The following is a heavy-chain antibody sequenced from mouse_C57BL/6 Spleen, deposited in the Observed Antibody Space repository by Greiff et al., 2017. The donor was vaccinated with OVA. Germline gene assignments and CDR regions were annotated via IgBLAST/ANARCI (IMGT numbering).Heavy chain of an antibody. CDR3: AKAKVGARWYFDV. Sequence: VQLQQSVAELVRPGASVKLSCTASGFTIKNTYMHWVKQTPEQGLEWIGRIDPAHGNTKYAPNLQGKVTITADTATNTAYRQISNLTSEDTAIYYCAKAKVGARWYFDVWGTGTTVTVSS. CDR2: IDPAHGNT. D-gene: IGHD1-1*01. CDR1: GFTIKNTY. V-gene: IGHV14-3*01. J-gene: IGHJ1*03.